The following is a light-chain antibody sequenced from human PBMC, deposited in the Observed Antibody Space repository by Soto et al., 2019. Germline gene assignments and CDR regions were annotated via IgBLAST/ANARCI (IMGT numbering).Light chain of an antibody. Sequence: QSALTQPASVSGSPGQSITISCTVTSSDVGSYDLVSWYQHHPGKAPKLLIYEGTKWPSGVSDRFSGSKSGNTASLTISGLQAEDEADYYCCSYVGSSTWVFGGGTKLTVL. CDR1: SSDVGSYDL. CDR2: EGT. CDR3: CSYVGSSTWV. V-gene: IGLV2-23*01. J-gene: IGLJ3*02.